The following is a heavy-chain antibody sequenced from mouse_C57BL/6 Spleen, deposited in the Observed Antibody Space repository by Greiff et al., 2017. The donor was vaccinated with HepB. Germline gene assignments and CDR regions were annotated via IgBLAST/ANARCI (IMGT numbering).Heavy chain of an antibody. CDR2: IYPGDGDT. V-gene: IGHV1-82*01. J-gene: IGHJ4*01. Sequence: QVQLQQSGPELVKPGASVKISCKASGYAFSSSWMNWVKQRPGKGLEWIGRIYPGDGDTNYNGKFKGKATLTADKSSSTASMQLSSLTSEDSAVYFCARVGGYYAMDYWGQGTSVTVSS. CDR3: ARVGGYYAMDY. CDR1: GYAFSSSW.